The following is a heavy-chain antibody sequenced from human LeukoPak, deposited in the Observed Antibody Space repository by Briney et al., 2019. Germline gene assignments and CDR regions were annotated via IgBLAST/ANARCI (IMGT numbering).Heavy chain of an antibody. J-gene: IGHJ4*02. CDR1: GGSISSSSYY. D-gene: IGHD5-24*01. Sequence: SSETLSLTCTVSGGSISSSSYYWGWIRQPPGKGLEWIGSIYYSGSTYYNPSLKSRVTISVDTSKNQFSLKLSSVTAADTAVYYCARQNGYNIYYFDYWGQGILVTVSS. CDR2: IYYSGST. V-gene: IGHV4-39*01. CDR3: ARQNGYNIYYFDY.